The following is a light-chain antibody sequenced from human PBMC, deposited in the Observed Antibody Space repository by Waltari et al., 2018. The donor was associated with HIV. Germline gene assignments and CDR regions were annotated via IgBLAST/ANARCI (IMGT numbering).Light chain of an antibody. J-gene: IGLJ3*02. CDR2: DVS. V-gene: IGLV2-11*01. Sequence: QSALTQPRSLSGSPGQSVTMSCTGTSNTIRGYNHVSWYQQHPGKGPKLMIYDVSQRPSGVPDRFSGSKSGNTASLTISGLQAEDEADYYCSSYAGSYPVFGGGTKLTVL. CDR1: SNTIRGYNH. CDR3: SSYAGSYPV.